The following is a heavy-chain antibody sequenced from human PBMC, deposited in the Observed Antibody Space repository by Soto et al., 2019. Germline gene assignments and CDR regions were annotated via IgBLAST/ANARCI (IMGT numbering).Heavy chain of an antibody. D-gene: IGHD3-3*01. Sequence: PGGSLRLSCAASGFTFSSYWMSWVRQAPGKGLEWVANIKQDGSEKYYVDSVKGRFTISRDNAKNSLYLQMNSLRAEDTAVYYCATSNVLRFLEWLPPLWDYYYGMDVWGQGTTVTVSS. J-gene: IGHJ6*02. CDR2: IKQDGSEK. CDR1: GFTFSSYW. CDR3: ATSNVLRFLEWLPPLWDYYYGMDV. V-gene: IGHV3-7*01.